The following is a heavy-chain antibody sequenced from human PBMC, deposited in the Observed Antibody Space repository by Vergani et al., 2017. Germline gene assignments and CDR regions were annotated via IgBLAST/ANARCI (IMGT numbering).Heavy chain of an antibody. D-gene: IGHD6-6*01. Sequence: EVQLLESGGGLVQPGGSLRLSCAASGFIFSSYAMSWVRQAPGKGLEWVSAISGSGGSTYYADSVKGRFTISRDNSKNTLYLQMNSLRAEDTAVYYCAKDLGYSSSPGRRWFDPWGQGTLVTVSS. J-gene: IGHJ5*02. CDR2: ISGSGGST. CDR3: AKDLGYSSSPGRRWFDP. CDR1: GFIFSSYA. V-gene: IGHV3-23*01.